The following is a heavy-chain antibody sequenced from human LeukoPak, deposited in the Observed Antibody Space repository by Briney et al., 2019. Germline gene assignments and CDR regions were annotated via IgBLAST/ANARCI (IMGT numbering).Heavy chain of an antibody. D-gene: IGHD6-13*01. CDR2: INPNSGGT. Sequence: ASVKVSCKASGYTFTGYYMHWVRQAPGQGLEWMGWINPNSGGTNYAQKFQGRVTMTRDTSISTAYMELSRLRSDDTAVYYCARDRTRSAAGTRDDYWGQGTLVTVSS. J-gene: IGHJ4*02. V-gene: IGHV1-2*02. CDR3: ARDRTRSAAGTRDDY. CDR1: GYTFTGYY.